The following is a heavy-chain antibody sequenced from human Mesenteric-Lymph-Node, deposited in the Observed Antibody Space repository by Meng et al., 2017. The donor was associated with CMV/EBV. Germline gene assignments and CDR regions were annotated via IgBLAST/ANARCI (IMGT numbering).Heavy chain of an antibody. CDR2: IYHSGST. J-gene: IGHJ4*02. CDR3: ARTPAYSSTFDY. V-gene: IGHV4-4*02. CDR1: GASISNSNW. D-gene: IGHD6-13*01. Sequence: CAVSGASISNSNWWSWVRQSPGRGLEWIGEIYHSGSTNYNPSLKSRVTISVDKSKNQFSLKLTSVTAADTAVYYCARTPAYSSTFDYWGQGALVTVSS.